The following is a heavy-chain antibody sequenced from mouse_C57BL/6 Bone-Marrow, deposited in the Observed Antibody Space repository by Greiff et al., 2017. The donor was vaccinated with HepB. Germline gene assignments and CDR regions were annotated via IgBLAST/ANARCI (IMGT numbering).Heavy chain of an antibody. CDR2: INYDGSST. V-gene: IGHV5-16*01. Sequence: EVKVVESEGGLVQPGSSMKLSCTASGFTFSDYYMAWVRQVPEKGLEWVANINYDGSSTYYLDSLKSRFIISRDNAKNILYLQMSSLKSEDTATYYCARVGLLRYFDYWGQGTTLTVSS. D-gene: IGHD1-1*01. CDR3: ARVGLLRYFDY. J-gene: IGHJ2*01. CDR1: GFTFSDYY.